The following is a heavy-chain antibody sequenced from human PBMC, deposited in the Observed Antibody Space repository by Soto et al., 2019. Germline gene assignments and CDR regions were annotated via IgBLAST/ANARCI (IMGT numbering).Heavy chain of an antibody. CDR1: GFTFSSYA. Sequence: QVQLVESGGGVVQPGRSLRLSCAASGFTFSSYAMHWVRQAPGKGLEWVTVISYDGSNKYYADSVKGRFTISRDNSKNTLYLQMNSLRAEDTAVYYCAKGRIAYSGYDSDGMDVWGQGTTVTVSS. J-gene: IGHJ6*02. CDR3: AKGRIAYSGYDSDGMDV. D-gene: IGHD5-12*01. V-gene: IGHV3-30-3*01. CDR2: ISYDGSNK.